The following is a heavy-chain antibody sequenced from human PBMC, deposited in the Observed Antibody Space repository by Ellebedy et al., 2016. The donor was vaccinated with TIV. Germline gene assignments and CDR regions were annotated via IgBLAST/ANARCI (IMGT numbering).Heavy chain of an antibody. CDR3: AREFVEVSTIDDFYYSMDV. D-gene: IGHD5-24*01. Sequence: SETLSLTCSVSGGSVSSGSYYWSWIRQPPGKGLEWIGYIYYSGGTNYNPSLNSRVTIALDTSKNEFSLKLMSVTAADTAVYYCAREFVEVSTIDDFYYSMDVWGQGTTVTVSS. CDR1: GGSVSSGSYY. J-gene: IGHJ6*02. CDR2: IYYSGGT. V-gene: IGHV4-61*01.